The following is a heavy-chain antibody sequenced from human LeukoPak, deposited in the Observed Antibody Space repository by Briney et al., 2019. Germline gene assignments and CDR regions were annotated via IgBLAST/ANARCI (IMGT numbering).Heavy chain of an antibody. Sequence: ASVKVSCKASGYTFTSYGITWVRQAPEQGLEWMGWISIYNGNTNYARKLQGRVTMTTDTSTSTAYMELRSLRSDDTAVYYCARAVVYDNVWGSYPTDYWGQGTLVTVSS. CDR2: ISIYNGNT. CDR3: ARAVVYDNVWGSYPTDY. CDR1: GYTFTSYG. V-gene: IGHV1-18*01. J-gene: IGHJ4*02. D-gene: IGHD3-16*01.